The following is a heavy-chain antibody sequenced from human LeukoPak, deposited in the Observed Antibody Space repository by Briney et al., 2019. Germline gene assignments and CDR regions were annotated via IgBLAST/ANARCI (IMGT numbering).Heavy chain of an antibody. CDR2: INPNSGGT. Sequence: GASVEVSCKASGYTFTGYYMHWVRQAPGQGLEWMGWINPNSGGTNYAQKFQGRVTMTRDTSISTAYMELSRLRSDDTAVYYCARDRTHGSYYDYWGQGTLVTVSS. D-gene: IGHD1-26*01. CDR3: ARDRTHGSYYDY. J-gene: IGHJ4*02. V-gene: IGHV1-2*02. CDR1: GYTFTGYY.